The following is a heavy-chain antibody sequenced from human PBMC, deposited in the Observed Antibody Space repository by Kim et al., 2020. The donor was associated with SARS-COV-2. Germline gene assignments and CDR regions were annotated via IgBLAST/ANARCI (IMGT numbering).Heavy chain of an antibody. J-gene: IGHJ5*02. Sequence: SETLSLTCTVSGGSISSYYWSWIRQPPGKGLEWIGYIYYSGSTNYNPSLKSRVTISVDTSKNQFSLKLSSVTAADTAVYYCARRQPSWTRHWWFDPWGQGTLVTVSS. V-gene: IGHV4-59*08. CDR1: GGSISSYY. CDR2: IYYSGST. D-gene: IGHD1-1*01. CDR3: ARRQPSWTRHWWFDP.